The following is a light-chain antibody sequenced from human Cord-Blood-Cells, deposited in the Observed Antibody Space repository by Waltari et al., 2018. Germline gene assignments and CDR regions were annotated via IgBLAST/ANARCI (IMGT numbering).Light chain of an antibody. V-gene: IGKV1-39*01. CDR1: QSISSY. J-gene: IGKJ2*01. Sequence: DIQLTQSHSSLSPPLVGSVSITCRASQSISSYLNWYQQQPGKAPKLLIYASTSLQNGVPSRFSGSASETDFTLTISSLKPEDLATYYCQPSYSTPYTSGQGTKLELK. CDR2: AST. CDR3: QPSYSTPYT.